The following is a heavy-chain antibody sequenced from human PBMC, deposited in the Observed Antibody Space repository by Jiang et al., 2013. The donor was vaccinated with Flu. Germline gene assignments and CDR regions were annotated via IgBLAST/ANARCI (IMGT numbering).Heavy chain of an antibody. Sequence: LLKPSETLSLTCAVYGGSFSGYYWSWIRQPPGKGLEWIGEINHSGSTNYNPSLKSRVTISVDTSKNQFSLKLSSVTAADTAVYYCARGSAYCGGDCYRGVKFRHWGQGTLVTVSS. D-gene: IGHD2-21*02. V-gene: IGHV4-34*01. CDR1: GGSFSGYY. J-gene: IGHJ1*01. CDR2: INHSGST. CDR3: ARGSAYCGGDCYRGVKFRH.